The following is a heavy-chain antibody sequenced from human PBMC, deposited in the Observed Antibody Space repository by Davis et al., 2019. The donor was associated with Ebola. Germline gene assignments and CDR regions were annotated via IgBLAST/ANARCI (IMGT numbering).Heavy chain of an antibody. D-gene: IGHD4/OR15-4a*01. J-gene: IGHJ4*02. CDR3: ARGPSLRNFDY. Sequence: GSLRLSCTVSGVSISSSAYYWGWFRQPPGKGLDWTGSFYYSGITYYNPSLNSRVTISVDTSKNQFSLKLSSVTAADTAVYYCARGPSLRNFDYWGQGTLVTVSS. V-gene: IGHV4-39*07. CDR2: FYYSGIT. CDR1: GVSISSSAYY.